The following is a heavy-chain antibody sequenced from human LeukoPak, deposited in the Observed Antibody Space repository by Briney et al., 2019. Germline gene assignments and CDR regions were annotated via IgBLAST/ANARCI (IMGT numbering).Heavy chain of an antibody. CDR1: GYSFTTYW. V-gene: IGHV5-51*01. J-gene: IGHJ3*02. D-gene: IGHD5-24*01. CDR3: VRSPRDGYRDAFDI. Sequence: GESLKISCKGSGYSFTTYWIGWVRQMPGKGLEWVGIIYPGDSETRYSPSFQGRVTISADKSISTAYLQWSSLQASDTAIYYCVRSPRDGYRDAFDIWGQGTMVTVSS. CDR2: IYPGDSET.